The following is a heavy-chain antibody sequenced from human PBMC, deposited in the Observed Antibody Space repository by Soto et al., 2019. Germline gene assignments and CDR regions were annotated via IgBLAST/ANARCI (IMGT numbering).Heavy chain of an antibody. D-gene: IGHD1-26*01. CDR3: ARDQGRRGSYYYR. V-gene: IGHV3-7*04. CDR1: GFTFSSYW. CDR2: IKQDGSEK. J-gene: IGHJ5*02. Sequence: EVQLVESGGGLVQPGGSLRLSCAASGFTFSSYWMSWVRQAPGKGLEWVANIKQDGSEKYYVDSVKGRFTISRDNXTNSLYLQMNSLRAEDTAVYYCARDQGRRGSYYYRWGQGTLVTVSS.